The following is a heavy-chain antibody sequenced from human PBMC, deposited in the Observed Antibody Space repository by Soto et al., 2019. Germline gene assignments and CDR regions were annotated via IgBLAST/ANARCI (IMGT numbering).Heavy chain of an antibody. CDR1: GFTFSSYS. J-gene: IGHJ4*02. CDR2: ISSSSSYI. D-gene: IGHD3-10*01. V-gene: IGHV3-21*01. Sequence: EVQLVESGGGLVKPGGSLRLSCAASGFTFSSYSMNWVRQAPGKGLEWVSSISSSSSYIYYADSVKGRFTISRDNAKNSLYLQMNSLRAEDTAVYYCARGGGSGDYFDYWGQGTLVTVSS. CDR3: ARGGGSGDYFDY.